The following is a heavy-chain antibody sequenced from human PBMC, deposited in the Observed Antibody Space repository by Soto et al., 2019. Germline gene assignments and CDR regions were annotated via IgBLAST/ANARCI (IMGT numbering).Heavy chain of an antibody. Sequence: ASVKVSCKASGYTFTSYGISWVRQAPGQGLEWMEWISAYNGNTNYAQKLQGRVTMTTDTSTSTAYMELRSLRSDDTAVFYCSRDAVAGTFCGYWGQGTLVTVSS. V-gene: IGHV1-18*01. CDR2: ISAYNGNT. D-gene: IGHD2-15*01. CDR3: SRDAVAGTFCGY. J-gene: IGHJ4*02. CDR1: GYTFTSYG.